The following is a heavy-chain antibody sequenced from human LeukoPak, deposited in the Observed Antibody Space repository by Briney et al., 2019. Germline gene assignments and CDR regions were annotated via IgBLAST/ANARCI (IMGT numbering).Heavy chain of an antibody. CDR1: GFTFSDYY. Sequence: GGSLRLSCAASGFTFSDYYMSWIRQAPGKRLEWVSYISSSGSTIYYADSVKGRFTISRDNAKNSLYLQMNSLRAEDTAVYYCARVRYCRSTSCYLGVFDYWGQGTLVAVSS. J-gene: IGHJ4*02. V-gene: IGHV3-11*04. CDR2: ISSSGSTI. D-gene: IGHD2-2*01. CDR3: ARVRYCRSTSCYLGVFDY.